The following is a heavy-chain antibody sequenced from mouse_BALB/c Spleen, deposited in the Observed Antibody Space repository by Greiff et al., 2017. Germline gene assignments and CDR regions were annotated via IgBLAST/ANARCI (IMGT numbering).Heavy chain of an antibody. CDR1: GYTFTSYW. D-gene: IGHD1-1*01. V-gene: IGHV1S81*02. Sequence: QVQLQQPGAELVKPGASVKLSCKASGYTFTSYWMHWVKQRPGQGLEWIGEINPSNGRTNYNEKFKSKATLTVDKFSSTAYMQLSSLTSEDSAVYYCANYYGSSYGGFAYWGQGTLVTVSA. J-gene: IGHJ3*01. CDR2: INPSNGRT. CDR3: ANYYGSSYGGFAY.